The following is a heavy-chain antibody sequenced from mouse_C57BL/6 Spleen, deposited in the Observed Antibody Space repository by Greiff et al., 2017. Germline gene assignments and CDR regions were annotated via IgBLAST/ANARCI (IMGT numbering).Heavy chain of an antibody. CDR2: IDPSDSET. CDR3: ARLGSSGVDY. D-gene: IGHD3-2*02. J-gene: IGHJ2*01. CDR1: GYTFTSYW. V-gene: IGHV1-52*01. Sequence: QVHVKQPGAELVRPGSSVKLSCKASGYTFTSYWMHWVKQRPIQGLEWIGNIDPSDSETHYNQKFKDKATLTVDKSSSTAYMQLSSLTSEDSAVYYCARLGSSGVDYWGQGTTLTVSS.